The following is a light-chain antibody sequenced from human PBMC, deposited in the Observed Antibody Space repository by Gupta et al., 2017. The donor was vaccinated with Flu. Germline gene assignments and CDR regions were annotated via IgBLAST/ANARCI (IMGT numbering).Light chain of an antibody. J-gene: IGKJ1*01. V-gene: IGKV3-20*01. Sequence: EIVLTQSPGTLSLPPGERVTLSCRASQTVSSSYLAWYQQKPGQAPRLLIYDASSRATGIPDRFSGSGSGTDFTLTISRLEPEDFAVYYCQQDSRSPRTVGQGTKVEIK. CDR3: QQDSRSPRT. CDR2: DAS. CDR1: QTVSSSY.